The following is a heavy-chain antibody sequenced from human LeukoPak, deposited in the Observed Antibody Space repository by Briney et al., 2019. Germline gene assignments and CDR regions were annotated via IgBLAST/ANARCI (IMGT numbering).Heavy chain of an antibody. CDR2: IYYSGST. CDR3: ARHSRSGSYPRNDAFDI. D-gene: IGHD1-26*01. V-gene: IGHV4-59*08. Sequence: SETLSLTCTVSGGSISSYYWSWIRQPPGKGLEWIGYIYYSGSTNYNPSLKSRVTISVDTSKNQFSLKLSSVTAADTAVYYCARHSRSGSYPRNDAFDIWGQGTMVTVSS. CDR1: GGSISSYY. J-gene: IGHJ3*02.